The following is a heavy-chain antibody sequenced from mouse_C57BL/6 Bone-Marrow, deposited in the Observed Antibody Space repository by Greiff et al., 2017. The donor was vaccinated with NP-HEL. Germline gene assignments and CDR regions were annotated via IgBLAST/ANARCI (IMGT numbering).Heavy chain of an antibody. CDR1: GYTFTSYW. V-gene: IGHV1-69*01. CDR2: IDPSDSYT. J-gene: IGHJ2*01. CDR3: ARREPLLSTLDY. Sequence: QVQLQQPGAELVMPGASVKLSCKASGYTFTSYWMHWVKQRPGQGLEWIGEIDPSDSYTNYNQKFKGKSTLTVDKSSSTAYMQLSSLTSEDSAVYYCARREPLLSTLDYWGQGTTLTVSS. D-gene: IGHD1-1*01.